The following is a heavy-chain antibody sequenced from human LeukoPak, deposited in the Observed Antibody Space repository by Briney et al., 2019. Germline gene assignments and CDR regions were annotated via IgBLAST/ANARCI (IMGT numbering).Heavy chain of an antibody. Sequence: GGSLRLSCAASGFTVSSTHVGWVRQAPGKGLEWVSVIYSGGAAYYPDSVKGRFTISRDNSKNTLYLQMNSLRAEDTAVYYCAKDPSRMVYAILNWFDPWGQGTLVTVSS. CDR1: GFTVSSTH. D-gene: IGHD2-8*01. CDR2: IYSGGAA. J-gene: IGHJ5*02. V-gene: IGHV3-53*01. CDR3: AKDPSRMVYAILNWFDP.